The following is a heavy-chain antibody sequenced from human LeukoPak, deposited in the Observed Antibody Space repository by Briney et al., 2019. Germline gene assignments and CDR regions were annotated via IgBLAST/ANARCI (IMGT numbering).Heavy chain of an antibody. CDR2: IKEDGSEE. Sequence: GGSLRLSCAASGFTFSTYWMTWVRQAPGKGPEWVANIKEDGSEEYYLDSVKGRFTISRDNGKSSLYLQMNSLRAEDTAVYYCARDRGRREDYWGQGILVTVSS. CDR3: ARDRGRREDY. CDR1: GFTFSTYW. D-gene: IGHD1-26*01. J-gene: IGHJ4*02. V-gene: IGHV3-7*01.